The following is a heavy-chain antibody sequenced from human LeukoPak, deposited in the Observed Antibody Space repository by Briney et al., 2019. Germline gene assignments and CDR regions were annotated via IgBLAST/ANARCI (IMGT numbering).Heavy chain of an antibody. J-gene: IGHJ3*02. V-gene: IGHV4-34*01. Sequence: PSETLSLTCAVYGGSFSGYYWSWIRQPPGKGLEWIGEINHSGSTNYNPSLKSRVTISVDTSKNQFSLKLSSVTAADTAVYYCASYSSSPNPLDAFDIWGQGTMVTVSS. CDR1: GGSFSGYY. CDR3: ASYSSSPNPLDAFDI. D-gene: IGHD6-13*01. CDR2: INHSGST.